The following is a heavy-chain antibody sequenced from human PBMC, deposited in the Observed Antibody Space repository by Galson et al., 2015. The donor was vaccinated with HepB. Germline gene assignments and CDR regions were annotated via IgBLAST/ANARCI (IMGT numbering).Heavy chain of an antibody. J-gene: IGHJ4*02. D-gene: IGHD6-19*01. CDR1: GFTFSSYA. CDR3: ARDPGEVVAVAGPTFDY. CDR2: ISYDGSNK. V-gene: IGHV3-30-3*01. Sequence: SLRLSCAASGFTFSSYAMHWVRQAPGKGLEWVAVISYDGSNKYYADSVKGRFTISRDNSKNTLYLQMNSLRAEDTAVYYCARDPGEVVAVAGPTFDYWGQGTLVTVSS.